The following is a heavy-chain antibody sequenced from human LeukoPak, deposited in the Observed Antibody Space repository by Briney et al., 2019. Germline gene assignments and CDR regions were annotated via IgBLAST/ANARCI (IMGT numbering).Heavy chain of an antibody. V-gene: IGHV1-2*02. J-gene: IGHJ6*03. Sequence: ASVKVSCKASGYTFTGYYMHWVRQAPGQGLEWMGWINPNSGGTNYAQKFQGRVTMTRDTSISTAYMELSRLRSDDTAVYYCARDCRIGYHYYMDVWGKGTTVTVSS. D-gene: IGHD1-26*01. CDR1: GYTFTGYY. CDR3: ARDCRIGYHYYMDV. CDR2: INPNSGGT.